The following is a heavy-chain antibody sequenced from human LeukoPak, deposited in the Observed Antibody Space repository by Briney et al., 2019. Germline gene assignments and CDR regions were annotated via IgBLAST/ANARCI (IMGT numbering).Heavy chain of an antibody. Sequence: AASVKVSCKASGYTFTGYYMHWVRQAPGQGLEWMGWINPNSGGTNYAQKFQGRVTMTRDTSISTAYMELSRLRSDDTAVYYCARGRDTAMANSDYWGQGTLVTVSS. V-gene: IGHV1-2*02. J-gene: IGHJ4*02. CDR1: GYTFTGYY. CDR2: INPNSGGT. D-gene: IGHD5-18*01. CDR3: ARGRDTAMANSDY.